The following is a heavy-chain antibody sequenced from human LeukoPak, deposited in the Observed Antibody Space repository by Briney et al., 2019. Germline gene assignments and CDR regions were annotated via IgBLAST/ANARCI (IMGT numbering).Heavy chain of an antibody. Sequence: GGSLRLSCAASGFTFRNYWMGWVRQAPGKGLEWVANTKPDGSAEYYADSVRGRFTTSRDNANNLLYLQMNSLRAEDTAVYYCARDRAYYFDYWGQGTLVTVSS. CDR3: ARDRAYYFDY. CDR1: GFTFRNYW. CDR2: TKPDGSAE. J-gene: IGHJ4*02. V-gene: IGHV3-7*01.